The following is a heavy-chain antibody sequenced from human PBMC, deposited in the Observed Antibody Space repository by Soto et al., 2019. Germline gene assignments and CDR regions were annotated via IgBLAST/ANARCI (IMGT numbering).Heavy chain of an antibody. Sequence: EVQLLESGGGFIHPGGSLRLSCAASGFSFSSFAMNWVRQAPGKGLEWVSIISGSAESTLYADSVKGRFTISRDNSKSTLYLQINSLRAEDTAVYYCAKTRGAMIYAISVYGMDVWGQGTTVTVSS. D-gene: IGHD2-8*01. CDR1: GFSFSSFA. CDR2: ISGSAEST. CDR3: AKTRGAMIYAISVYGMDV. J-gene: IGHJ6*02. V-gene: IGHV3-23*01.